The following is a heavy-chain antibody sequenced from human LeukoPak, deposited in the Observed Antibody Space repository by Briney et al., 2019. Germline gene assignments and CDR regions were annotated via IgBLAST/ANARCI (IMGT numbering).Heavy chain of an antibody. CDR1: GFTFSSYW. V-gene: IGHV3-7*01. CDR3: ARDWRVGVWGSCRLILDY. D-gene: IGHD3-16*02. Sequence: GGSLRLSCAASGFTFSSYWMSWVRQAPGKGLEWVANIKQDGSEKYYVDSLKGRFTISRDNAKNSLYLQMNSLRAEDTAVYYCARDWRVGVWGSCRLILDYWGQGTLVTVSS. J-gene: IGHJ4*02. CDR2: IKQDGSEK.